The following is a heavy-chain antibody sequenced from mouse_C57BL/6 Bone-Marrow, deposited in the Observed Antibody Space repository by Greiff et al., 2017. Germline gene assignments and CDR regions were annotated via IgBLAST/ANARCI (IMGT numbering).Heavy chain of an antibody. CDR1: GFTFTDYY. CDR3: ARSLLLHGVYYAMDY. J-gene: IGHJ4*01. CDR2: IRNKANGYTT. V-gene: IGHV7-3*01. D-gene: IGHD1-1*01. Sequence: EVKLEESGGGLVQPGGSLSLSCAASGFTFTDYYMSWVRQPPGKALEWLGFIRNKANGYTTEYSASVKGRFTISRDNSQSILYLQMNALRAEDSATYYCARSLLLHGVYYAMDYWGQGTSVTVSS.